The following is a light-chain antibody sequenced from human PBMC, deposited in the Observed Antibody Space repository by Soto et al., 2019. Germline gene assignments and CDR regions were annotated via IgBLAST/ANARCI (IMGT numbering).Light chain of an antibody. J-gene: IGKJ1*01. Sequence: DIQLTQSPSTLSESVGDRVIITCRASQSISNFLAWYQQKPGKAPKLLIYKASSLESGVPSRFSGSGSGTEFTLTISTLEPDDFATYYCQQYNGYSGTFGQGTKVEIK. CDR1: QSISNF. CDR3: QQYNGYSGT. CDR2: KAS. V-gene: IGKV1-5*03.